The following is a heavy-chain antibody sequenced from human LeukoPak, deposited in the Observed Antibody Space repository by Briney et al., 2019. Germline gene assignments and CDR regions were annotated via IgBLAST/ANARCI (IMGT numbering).Heavy chain of an antibody. J-gene: IGHJ6*02. CDR1: GYTFTSYD. D-gene: IGHD3-3*01. CDR3: AHRAYESGYYTGGFVYYGMDV. CDR2: MNPNSGNT. Sequence: ASVKVSCKASGYTFTSYDINWVRQATGQGLEWMGWMNPNSGNTGYAQKFQGRVTMTRNTSISTAYMELSSLRSEDTAVYYCAHRAYESGYYTGGFVYYGMDVWGQGTTVTVPS. V-gene: IGHV1-8*01.